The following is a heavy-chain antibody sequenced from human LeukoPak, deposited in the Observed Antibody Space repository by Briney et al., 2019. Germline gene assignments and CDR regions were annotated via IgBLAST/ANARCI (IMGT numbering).Heavy chain of an antibody. V-gene: IGHV3-7*03. CDR2: INKDGGEK. J-gene: IGHJ4*02. Sequence: PGGSLRLSCAASGFTFSSYWMSWVRQAPGKGLEWVANINKDGGEKYYVDSLKGRFTISRDNAKNSPYLQMNSLRADDTAVYYCVKDSPPRYSGSPPAYWGQGTLVTVSS. D-gene: IGHD1-26*01. CDR1: GFTFSSYW. CDR3: VKDSPPRYSGSPPAY.